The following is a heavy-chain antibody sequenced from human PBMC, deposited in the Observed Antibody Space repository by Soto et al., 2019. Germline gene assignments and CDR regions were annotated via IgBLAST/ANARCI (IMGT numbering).Heavy chain of an antibody. CDR3: ARGRRDGYNYSVYFDY. CDR2: IYYSGST. V-gene: IGHV4-30-4*01. J-gene: IGHJ4*02. Sequence: SETLSLTCTVSGGSISSGDYYWSWIRQPPRKGLEWIGYIYYSGSTYYNPSLKSRVTISVDTSKNQFSLKLSSVTAADTAVYYCARGRRDGYNYSVYFDYWGQGTLVTVSS. D-gene: IGHD5-12*01. CDR1: GGSISSGDYY.